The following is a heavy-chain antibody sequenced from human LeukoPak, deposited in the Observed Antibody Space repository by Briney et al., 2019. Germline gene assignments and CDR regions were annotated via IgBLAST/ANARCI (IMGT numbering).Heavy chain of an antibody. CDR1: GGSISSGGYS. V-gene: IGHV4-30-2*01. CDR3: ARGGLGFDY. CDR2: IYHSGST. Sequence: SETLSLTCAVSGGSISSGGYSWSWIRQPPGKGLEWIGYIYHSGSTYYNPSLKSRVTISVDRSKNQFSLKLSSVTAADTAVHYCARGGLGFDYWGQGTLVTVSS. D-gene: IGHD7-27*01. J-gene: IGHJ4*02.